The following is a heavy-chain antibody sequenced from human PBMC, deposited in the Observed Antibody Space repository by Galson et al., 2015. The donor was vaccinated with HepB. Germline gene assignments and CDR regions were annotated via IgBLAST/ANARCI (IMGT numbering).Heavy chain of an antibody. V-gene: IGHV1-18*01. Sequence: SVKVSCKASGYTFTSYGISWVRQAPGQGLEWMGWISAYNGNTNYAQKLQGRVTMTTDTSTSTAYMELRSLRSDDTAVYYCARAVLLWFGELPRDYYYYMDVWGKGTTVTVSS. D-gene: IGHD3-10*01. CDR1: GYTFTSYG. CDR2: ISAYNGNT. CDR3: ARAVLLWFGELPRDYYYYMDV. J-gene: IGHJ6*03.